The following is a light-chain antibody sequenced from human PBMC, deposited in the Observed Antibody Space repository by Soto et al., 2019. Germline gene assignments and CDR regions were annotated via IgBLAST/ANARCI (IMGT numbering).Light chain of an antibody. CDR2: EDN. CDR1: SGSIASNY. CDR3: QSYDSSFGVV. V-gene: IGLV6-57*04. Sequence: NFMLTQPHSVSESPGKTVTISCTRSSGSIASNYVQWYQQRPGSAPTTVIYEDNQRPSGVPDRFSGSIDSSSNSASLTISGLKTEDEADYYCQSYDSSFGVVFGGGTKLTVL. J-gene: IGLJ2*01.